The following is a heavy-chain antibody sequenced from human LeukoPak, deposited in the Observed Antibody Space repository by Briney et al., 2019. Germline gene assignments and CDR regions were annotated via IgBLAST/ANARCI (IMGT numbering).Heavy chain of an antibody. CDR2: INWNGGST. Sequence: GGSLRLSCAASGFTFDDYGMSWVRQAPGKGLEWVSGINWNGGSTGYADSVKGRFTISRDNATNSLHLQMNSLRAEDTALYYCARVGTYYDILAGYYSTYFGYWGQGTLVTVSS. CDR1: GFTFDDYG. CDR3: ARVGTYYDILAGYYSTYFGY. D-gene: IGHD3-9*01. V-gene: IGHV3-20*04. J-gene: IGHJ4*02.